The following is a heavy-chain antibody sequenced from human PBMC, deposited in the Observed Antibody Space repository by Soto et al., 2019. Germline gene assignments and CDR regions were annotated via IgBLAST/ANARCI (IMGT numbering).Heavy chain of an antibody. CDR2: VSINATTT. CDR1: GFTFTNYW. Sequence: GGSLRLSCTASGFTFTNYWMHWVRQAPGKGLVWVSRVSINATTTSYADSVKGRFSISRDNAKNTLCLQMNNLRVEDTAIYYCARTPKYCTSTNCYVMAFDSWGQGALVTVSS. J-gene: IGHJ4*02. V-gene: IGHV3-74*01. D-gene: IGHD2-2*01. CDR3: ARTPKYCTSTNCYVMAFDS.